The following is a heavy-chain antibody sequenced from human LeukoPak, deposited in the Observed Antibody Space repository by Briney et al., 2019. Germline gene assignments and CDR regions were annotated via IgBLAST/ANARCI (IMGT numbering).Heavy chain of an antibody. CDR3: TRYCSGGSCYSY. V-gene: IGHV3-49*03. Sequence: GGSLRLSCTASGFTFGDYAMSWFRQAPGKGLEWVGFIRSKAYGGTTEYAASVKGRFTISRDDSKSIPYLQMNSLKTEDTAVYYCTRYCSGGSCYSYWGQGTLVTVSS. CDR2: IRSKAYGGTT. CDR1: GFTFGDYA. J-gene: IGHJ4*02. D-gene: IGHD2-15*01.